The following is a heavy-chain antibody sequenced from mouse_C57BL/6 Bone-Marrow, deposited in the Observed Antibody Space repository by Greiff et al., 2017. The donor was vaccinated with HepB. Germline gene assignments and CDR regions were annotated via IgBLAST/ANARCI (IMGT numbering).Heavy chain of an antibody. J-gene: IGHJ4*01. D-gene: IGHD1-3*01. Sequence: VKLLESGAELARPGASVKLSCKASGYTFTSYGISWVKQRTGQGLEWIGEIYPRSGNTYYNEKFKGKATLTADKSSSTAYMELRSLTSEDSAVYFCARTGIYNNSYYYAMDYWGQGTSVTVSS. V-gene: IGHV1-81*01. CDR3: ARTGIYNNSYYYAMDY. CDR2: IYPRSGNT. CDR1: GYTFTSYG.